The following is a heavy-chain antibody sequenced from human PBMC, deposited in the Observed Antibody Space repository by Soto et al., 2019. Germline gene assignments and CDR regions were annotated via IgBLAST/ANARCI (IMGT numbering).Heavy chain of an antibody. D-gene: IGHD4-17*01. V-gene: IGHV4-4*02. CDR2: IYHSGST. CDR3: ARVSSGDYENWFDP. J-gene: IGHJ5*02. CDR1: GRSISISNW. Sequence: SENLSLTCPVSGRSISISNWWSWVRPPPGKGLEWIGEIYHSGSTNYNPSLKSRVTISVDKSKNQFSLKLSSVTAADTAVYYCARVSSGDYENWFDPRGQRTLVTVSS.